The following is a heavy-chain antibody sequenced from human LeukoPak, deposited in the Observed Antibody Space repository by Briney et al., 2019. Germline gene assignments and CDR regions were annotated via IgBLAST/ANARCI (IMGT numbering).Heavy chain of an antibody. CDR1: GDSISSGYY. J-gene: IGHJ4*02. V-gene: IGHV4-38-2*02. CDR2: IHHSGST. CDR3: ARGEGQWLAYDY. Sequence: SETLSLTCTVSGDSISSGYYWGWIRQPPGKGLEWIGIIHHSGSTYYNPSLKSRVTISVDTSKNQFSLKLSSVTAADTAVYYCARGEGQWLAYDYWGQGTLVTVSS. D-gene: IGHD6-19*01.